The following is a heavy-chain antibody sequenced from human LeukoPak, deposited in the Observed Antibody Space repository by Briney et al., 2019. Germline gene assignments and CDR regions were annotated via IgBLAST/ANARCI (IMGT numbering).Heavy chain of an antibody. V-gene: IGHV3-11*04. Sequence: GGSLRLSRAASGFTFSDYYMSWIPQAPGKGLEWGSYISSSGITIYYADSVKGRFTISRDNAKNTLYLQMNSLRAEDTAVYYCARDLERTSFDYWGQGTLVTVSS. CDR2: ISSSGITI. CDR3: ARDLERTSFDY. D-gene: IGHD3-3*01. J-gene: IGHJ4*02. CDR1: GFTFSDYY.